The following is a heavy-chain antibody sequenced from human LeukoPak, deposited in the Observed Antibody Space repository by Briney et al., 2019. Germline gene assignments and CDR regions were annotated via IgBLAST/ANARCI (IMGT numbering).Heavy chain of an antibody. CDR2: IIPIFGIA. V-gene: IGHV1-69*04. J-gene: IGHJ4*02. CDR1: GGTFSSYA. CDR3: ARDTGMATIKHFDY. Sequence: SVKVSCKASGGTFSSYAISWVRQAPGQGLEWMGRIIPIFGIANYAQKFQGIVTITADKSTSTAYMELSSLRSEDTAVHYCARDTGMATIKHFDYWGQGTLVTVSS. D-gene: IGHD5-24*01.